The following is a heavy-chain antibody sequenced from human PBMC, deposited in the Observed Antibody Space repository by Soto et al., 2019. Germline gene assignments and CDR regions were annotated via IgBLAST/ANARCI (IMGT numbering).Heavy chain of an antibody. CDR2: ISHLEST. Sequence: VDLHQWGAGVLRPSDTLSLTCTVSGASISYGGFSWSWIRQSPGKGLEWIGYISHLESTYFHPSFKSRLTMSIDRTRNQFSLKLSSVTAADMAVYYCARGGGYDSFDYWGQGVLVTVSS. D-gene: IGHD5-12*01. J-gene: IGHJ4*02. CDR3: ARGGGYDSFDY. CDR1: GASISYGGFS. V-gene: IGHV4-30-2*06.